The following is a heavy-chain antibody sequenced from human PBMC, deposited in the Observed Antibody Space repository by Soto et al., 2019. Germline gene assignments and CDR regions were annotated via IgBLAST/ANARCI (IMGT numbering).Heavy chain of an antibody. Sequence: SSETLSLTCAVSGDSIISDKWWSWVRQAPGKGLEWIGEIHHSGNSNYNPSLKSRVIISVDRSKNQFSLNLSSVTDADTAVYFCARGERQQQRDPWGQGTLVTVSS. CDR1: GDSIISDKW. CDR3: ARGERQQQRDP. V-gene: IGHV4-4*02. D-gene: IGHD6-25*01. CDR2: IHHSGNS. J-gene: IGHJ5*02.